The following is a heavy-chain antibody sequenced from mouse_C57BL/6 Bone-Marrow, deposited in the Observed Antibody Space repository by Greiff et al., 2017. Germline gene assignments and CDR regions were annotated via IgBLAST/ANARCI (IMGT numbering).Heavy chain of an antibody. CDR2: IDPEIGDT. J-gene: IGHJ2*01. D-gene: IGHD2-3*01. CDR1: GFNIKDDY. Sequence: VQLKQSGAELVRPGASVKLSCTASGFNIKDDYIHWVKQRPEQGLEWFGWIDPEIGDTEYASKFQGKATITSDTSSNTAYLQLSSLTSEDTAVYYCSSFDGNYFDFWGQGTPLTVAS. V-gene: IGHV14-4*01. CDR3: SSFDGNYFDF.